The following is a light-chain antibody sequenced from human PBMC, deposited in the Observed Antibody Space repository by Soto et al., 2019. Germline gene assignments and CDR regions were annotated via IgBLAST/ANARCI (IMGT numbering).Light chain of an antibody. V-gene: IGKV1-5*01. CDR1: QTISSS. CDR2: DAS. CDR3: QQYKSYSPYT. Sequence: EIQMTQSPPTLSASIGERVIITCRASQTISSSLAWYQQKPGQAPKLLIYDASSLESGVPSRFSGSGSGTEFTLTISSLQPDDFATYYCQQYKSYSPYTFGQGTKLEIK. J-gene: IGKJ2*01.